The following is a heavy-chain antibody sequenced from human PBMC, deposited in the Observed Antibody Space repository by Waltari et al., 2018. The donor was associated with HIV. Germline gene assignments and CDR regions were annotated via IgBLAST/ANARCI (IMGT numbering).Heavy chain of an antibody. J-gene: IGHJ5*02. CDR1: GGTFSSSA. CDR2: IIPIFGTA. CDR3: AGSPWFGELFGWFDP. V-gene: IGHV1-69*12. Sequence: QVQLVQSGAEVKKPGSSVKVSCKASGGTFSSSAISWVRQAPGQGLEWMGGIIPIFGTANYAQKFQGRVTITADESTSTAYMELSSLRSEDTAVYYCAGSPWFGELFGWFDPWGQGTLVTVSS. D-gene: IGHD3-10*01.